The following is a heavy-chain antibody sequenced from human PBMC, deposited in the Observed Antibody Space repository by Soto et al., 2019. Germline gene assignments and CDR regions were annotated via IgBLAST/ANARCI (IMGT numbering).Heavy chain of an antibody. J-gene: IGHJ4*02. V-gene: IGHV1-69*01. Sequence: QVQMVQSGAEVKKPGSSARVSCKVSGGTFSRHSISWVRQAPGQGLEWMGGITPIFDATQYAQKFQGRLTITADESTTTFHMDLSGLRPEDTAIYYCARDLTSVRGSWGQGTLVTVS. CDR2: ITPIFDAT. CDR3: ARDLTSVRGS. CDR1: GGTFSRHS. D-gene: IGHD3-10*01.